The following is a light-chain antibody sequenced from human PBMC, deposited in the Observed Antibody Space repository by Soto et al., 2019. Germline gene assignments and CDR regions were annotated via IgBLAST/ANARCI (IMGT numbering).Light chain of an antibody. CDR1: QSISTY. Sequence: DIQMTQSPSSLSTSVGDRVTITCRASQSISTYLNWYQQKVGKAPKLLIYAASSLQRGVPSRFSGSGSGTDFALTISSLQPEDFATYYCQQSFSTPRTFGQGTKLEIK. V-gene: IGKV1-39*01. CDR2: AAS. J-gene: IGKJ2*02. CDR3: QQSFSTPRT.